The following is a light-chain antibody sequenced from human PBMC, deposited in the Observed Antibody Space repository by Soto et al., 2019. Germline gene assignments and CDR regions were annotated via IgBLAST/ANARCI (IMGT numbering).Light chain of an antibody. CDR3: LKHDTYPWT. Sequence: PSSLSASVGDRVTITCRASQGISDYLAWYQRKPGRAPKLLIYAESTLQSGVPSRFGGSGSGTELTLTISRLQPEDFATYYCLKHDTYPWTXSQGTKVDIK. V-gene: IGKV1-9*01. CDR1: QGISDY. CDR2: AES. J-gene: IGKJ1*01.